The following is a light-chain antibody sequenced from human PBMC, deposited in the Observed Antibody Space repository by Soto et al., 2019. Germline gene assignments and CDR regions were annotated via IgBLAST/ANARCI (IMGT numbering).Light chain of an antibody. V-gene: IGKV1-5*03. Sequence: DVQMTQSPSTLSASVGDRVTITCRASQSIGSWLAWYKQKPGKAPELLIYQASTLESGVPSRFSGSGSATEFTLTISSLQPDDFATYYCQQYKTYSRTFGQGTKVDIK. CDR1: QSIGSW. CDR3: QQYKTYSRT. J-gene: IGKJ1*01. CDR2: QAS.